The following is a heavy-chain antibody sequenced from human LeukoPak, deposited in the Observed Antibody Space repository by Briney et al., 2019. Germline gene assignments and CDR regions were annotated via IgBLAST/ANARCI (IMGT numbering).Heavy chain of an antibody. CDR3: ATEYYYGSGGYYKGDY. CDR2: IIPIFGTA. V-gene: IGHV1-69*13. Sequence: ASVRVSCKASGGTFSSYAINWVRQAPGQGLEWMGGIIPIFGTANYAQKFQGRVTITADESKSTAYMELSSLRSEDTAVYYCATEYYYGSGGYYKGDYWGQGTLVTVSS. D-gene: IGHD3-10*01. J-gene: IGHJ4*02. CDR1: GGTFSSYA.